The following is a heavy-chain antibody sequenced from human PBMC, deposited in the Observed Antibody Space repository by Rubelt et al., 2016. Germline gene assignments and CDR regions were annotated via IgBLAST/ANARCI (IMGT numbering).Heavy chain of an antibody. Sequence: QVQLQESGPGLVKPSETLSLTCTVSGYSISSGYYWGWIRQPPGKGLEWIGSIYHSGSTNYNPSLKSRVTISVDKSKNQFSLKLSSVTAADTAVYYCARDNRSNYVSGDAFDIWGQGTMVTVSS. D-gene: IGHD4-11*01. CDR3: ARDNRSNYVSGDAFDI. J-gene: IGHJ3*02. V-gene: IGHV4-38-2*02. CDR2: IYHSGST. CDR1: GYSISSGYY.